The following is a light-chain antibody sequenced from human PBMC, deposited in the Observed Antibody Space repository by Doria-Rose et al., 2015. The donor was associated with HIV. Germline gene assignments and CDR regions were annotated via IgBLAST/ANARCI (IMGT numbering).Light chain of an antibody. V-gene: IGLV1-40*01. Sequence: APKVLIYNNINRPSGVPDRFSGSKSGTSVSLAITGLQAEDEADYCCQSYDTNLGSVVFGGGTKVTVL. CDR2: NNI. J-gene: IGLJ2*01. CDR3: QSYDTNLGSVV.